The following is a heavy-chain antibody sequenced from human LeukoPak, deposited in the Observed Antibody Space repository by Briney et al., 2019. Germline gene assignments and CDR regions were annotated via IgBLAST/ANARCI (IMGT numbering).Heavy chain of an antibody. V-gene: IGHV4-39*07. D-gene: IGHD6-13*01. Sequence: SETLSLTCTVSGGSISSSSYYWGWIRQPPGKGLEWIGSIYYSESTYYNPSLKSRVTISVDTSKNQFSLKLSSVTAADTAVYYCVRVAIQEQQLVYSSGYYFDYWGQGTLVTVSS. CDR1: GGSISSSSYY. CDR2: IYYSEST. J-gene: IGHJ4*02. CDR3: VRVAIQEQQLVYSSGYYFDY.